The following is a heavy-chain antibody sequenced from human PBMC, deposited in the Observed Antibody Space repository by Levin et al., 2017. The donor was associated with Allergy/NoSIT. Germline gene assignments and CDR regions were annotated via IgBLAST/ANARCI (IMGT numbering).Heavy chain of an antibody. V-gene: IGHV3-21*01. D-gene: IGHD5-12*01. CDR2: ISSSSSHI. J-gene: IGHJ4*02. CDR1: GFTFNNYH. CDR3: ATAPRGYSGYDGLGPVDY. Sequence: SCAASGFTFNNYHMNWVRQAPGKGLEWVSSISSSSSHIYYADSLKGRFTISRDNAKNSLYLQMNSLRAEDTAVYYCATAPRGYSGYDGLGPVDYWGQGTLVTVSS.